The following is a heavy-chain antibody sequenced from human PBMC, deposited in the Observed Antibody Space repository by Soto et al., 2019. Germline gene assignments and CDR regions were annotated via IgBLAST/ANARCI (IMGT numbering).Heavy chain of an antibody. D-gene: IGHD2-15*01. Sequence: PGGSLRLSCAASGFTFSSYAMTWVRQAPGKGLEWVSTISGSGGSTNYADSVKGRFTISRDNSKNTLVLQLDSLRAEDTAVYYCARDTLPFDYWGQGTLVTVSS. CDR3: ARDTLPFDY. J-gene: IGHJ4*02. V-gene: IGHV3-23*01. CDR2: ISGSGGST. CDR1: GFTFSSYA.